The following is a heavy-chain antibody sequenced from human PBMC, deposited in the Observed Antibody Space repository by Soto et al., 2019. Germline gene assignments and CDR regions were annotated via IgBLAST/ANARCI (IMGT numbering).Heavy chain of an antibody. CDR2: IYPGDSDT. CDR1: GYSFTSYW. J-gene: IGHJ6*02. D-gene: IGHD1-26*01. CDR3: ARHGAIMRGFSYYYGMDV. Sequence: LKISCKGSGYSFTSYWVGWVRQMPGKGLEWMGIIYPGDSDTRYSPSFQGQVTISDDKSISTAYLQWSSLKASDTAMYYCARHGAIMRGFSYYYGMDVWGQGTTVTVSS. V-gene: IGHV5-51*01.